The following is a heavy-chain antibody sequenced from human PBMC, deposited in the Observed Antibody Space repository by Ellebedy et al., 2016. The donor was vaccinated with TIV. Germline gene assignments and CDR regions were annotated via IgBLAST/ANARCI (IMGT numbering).Heavy chain of an antibody. CDR1: GFTFSSYS. J-gene: IGHJ3*01. V-gene: IGHV3-23*01. D-gene: IGHD4-17*01. Sequence: GGSLRLXXAASGFTFSSYSMMWVRQAPGKGLEWVSSIGTNGPPTNYADSVKGRFTISRDNSKNTLHLHMDNLRTEDTAVYYCAREDGDYPVDAFDVWGQGTMVTVSS. CDR3: AREDGDYPVDAFDV. CDR2: IGTNGPPT.